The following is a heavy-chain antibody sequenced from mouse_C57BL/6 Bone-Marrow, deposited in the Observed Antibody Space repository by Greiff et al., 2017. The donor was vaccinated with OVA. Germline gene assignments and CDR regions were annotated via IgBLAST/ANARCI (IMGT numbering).Heavy chain of an antibody. J-gene: IGHJ2*01. CDR1: GFTFSNYW. CDR2: IRLKSDNYAT. V-gene: IGHV6-3*01. CDR3: SYGSRGDY. D-gene: IGHD1-1*01. Sequence: EVQLVEYGGGLVQPGGSMKLSCVASGFTFSNYWMNWVRQSPEKGLEWVAQIRLKSDNYATHYAESVKGRFTISRDDSKSSVYLQMNNLRAEDTGIYYCSYGSRGDYWGQGTTLTVSS.